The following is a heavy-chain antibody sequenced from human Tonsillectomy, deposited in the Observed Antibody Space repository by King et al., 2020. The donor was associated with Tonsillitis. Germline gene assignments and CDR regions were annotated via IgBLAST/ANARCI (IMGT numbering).Heavy chain of an antibody. CDR2: IIPIFGTT. V-gene: IGHV1-69*01. J-gene: IGHJ4*02. CDR3: ARGGYSYGTDFDY. CDR1: GGTFSSYA. D-gene: IGHD5-18*01. Sequence: VQLVESGAEVKKPGSSVNVSCKASGGTFSSYAISWVRQAPGQGLEWMGGIIPIFGTTNYAQKFQGRVTITADESTSTAYMELSSLRSEDTAVYYCARGGYSYGTDFDYWGQGTLVTVSS.